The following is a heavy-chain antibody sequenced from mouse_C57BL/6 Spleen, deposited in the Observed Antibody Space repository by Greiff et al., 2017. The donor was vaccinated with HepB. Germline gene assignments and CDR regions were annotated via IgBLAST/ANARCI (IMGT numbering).Heavy chain of an antibody. CDR2: ISDGGSYT. Sequence: EVKLMESGGGLVKPGGSLKLSCAASGFTFSSYAMSWVRQTPEKRLEWVATISDGGSYTYYPDNVKGRFTISRDNAKNNLYLQMSHLKSEDTAMYYCAREDNWERNFDYWGQGTTLTVSS. V-gene: IGHV5-4*01. D-gene: IGHD4-1*02. CDR3: AREDNWERNFDY. J-gene: IGHJ2*01. CDR1: GFTFSSYA.